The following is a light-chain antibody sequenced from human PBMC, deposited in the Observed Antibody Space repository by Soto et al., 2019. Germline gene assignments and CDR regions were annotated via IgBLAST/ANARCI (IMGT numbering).Light chain of an antibody. J-gene: IGKJ4*01. CDR1: QGINSY. Sequence: DIQMTQSPSSLSAAVGDRVTIICRASQGINSYLAWFQQKPGKAPKSLIYDATSLQSGVPSRFSGSGSGTDFSPTISSLQPEDVATYYCQQYERYPPSFGGGTKLGI. CDR2: DAT. V-gene: IGKV1-16*01. CDR3: QQYERYPPS.